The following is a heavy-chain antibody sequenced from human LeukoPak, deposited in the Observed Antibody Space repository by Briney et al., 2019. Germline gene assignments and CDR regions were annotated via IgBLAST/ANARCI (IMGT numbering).Heavy chain of an antibody. CDR1: GFTFRTYA. CDR2: ISYDGSDD. D-gene: IGHD1-26*01. CDR3: ARPHSGTHGTFHL. Sequence: GGSLRLSCEASGFTFRTYAMHWVRQTPGKGLEWVARISYDGSDDHYADSEKGRFTMSRDNAKNTVYLQMDSLLTADTAVYYCARPHSGTHGTFHLWGQGTMVTVSS. J-gene: IGHJ3*01. V-gene: IGHV3-30*04.